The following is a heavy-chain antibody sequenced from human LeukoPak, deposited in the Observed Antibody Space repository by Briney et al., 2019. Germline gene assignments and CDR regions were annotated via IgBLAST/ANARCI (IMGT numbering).Heavy chain of an antibody. V-gene: IGHV4-61*02. CDR3: ARVDYYGDSRYYYYYYMDV. Sequence: SETLSLTCTVSGGSISSGSYYWSWIRQPAGKGLEWIGRIYTSGSTNYNPSLKSRVTISVDTSKNQFSLKLSSVTAADTAVYYCARVDYYGDSRYYYYYYMDVWGKGTTVTISS. CDR2: IYTSGST. CDR1: GGSISSGSYY. J-gene: IGHJ6*03. D-gene: IGHD4-17*01.